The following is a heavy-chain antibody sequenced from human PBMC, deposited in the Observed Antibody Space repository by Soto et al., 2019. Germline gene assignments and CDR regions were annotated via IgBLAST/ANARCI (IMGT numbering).Heavy chain of an antibody. CDR2: MNPNSGNT. Sequence: ASVKVSCKASGYTFTSYDINWVRQATGQGLEWMGWMNPNSGNTGYAQKFQDRVTMTRNTSISTAYMELSSLRAEDTAVYYCAREVNFYGLDVWGQGTTVTVSS. J-gene: IGHJ6*02. CDR1: GYTFTSYD. CDR3: AREVNFYGLDV. V-gene: IGHV1-8*01.